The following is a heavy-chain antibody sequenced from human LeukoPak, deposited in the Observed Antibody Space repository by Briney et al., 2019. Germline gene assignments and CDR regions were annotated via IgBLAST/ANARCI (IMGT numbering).Heavy chain of an antibody. V-gene: IGHV3-66*02. CDR2: IYSDDST. CDR1: GLTVSSNY. D-gene: IGHD1-26*01. J-gene: IGHJ3*02. CDR3: ARDGRVGATRLNI. Sequence: GGSLRLSCAASGLTVSSNYMSWVRQAPGKGLEWVSVIYSDDSTYYADSERGRFTISRDNSKNTLYLQMNSLRAEDTAVYYCARDGRVGATRLNIWGQGTMVTVSS.